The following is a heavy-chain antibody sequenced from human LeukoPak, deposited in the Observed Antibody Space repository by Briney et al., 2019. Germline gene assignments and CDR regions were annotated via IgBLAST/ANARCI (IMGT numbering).Heavy chain of an antibody. V-gene: IGHV4-59*11. CDR2: VSYTGKT. Sequence: PSETLSLTCTVSGGSLSGHYWSWIRQPPGKRLEWIGYVSYTGKTKYNPSLQSRVTISIDTSKRQFSLQLTSVTSADTAVYACARLLDNDISGDPDTFDVWGQGTTVIVSS. CDR1: GGSLSGHY. J-gene: IGHJ3*01. CDR3: ARLLDNDISGDPDTFDV. D-gene: IGHD3-22*01.